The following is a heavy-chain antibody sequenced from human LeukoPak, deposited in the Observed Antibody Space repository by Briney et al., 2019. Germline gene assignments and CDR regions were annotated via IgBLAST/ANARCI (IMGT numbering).Heavy chain of an antibody. Sequence: SETLSLTCTVSGGSVSSGSYYWSWIRQPPGKGLEWIGYIYYSGSTNYNPSLKSRVTISVDTSKNQFSLKLSSVTAADTAVYYCARGETYYYGSGSYYTYIYYFDYWGQGTLVTVSS. V-gene: IGHV4-61*01. CDR2: IYYSGST. J-gene: IGHJ4*02. D-gene: IGHD3-10*01. CDR3: ARGETYYYGSGSYYTYIYYFDY. CDR1: GGSVSSGSYY.